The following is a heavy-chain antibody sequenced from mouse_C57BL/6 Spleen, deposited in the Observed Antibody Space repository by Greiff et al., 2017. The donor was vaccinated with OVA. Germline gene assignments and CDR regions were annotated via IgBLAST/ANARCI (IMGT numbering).Heavy chain of an antibody. Sequence: EVMLVESGGGLVKPGGSLKLSCAASGFTFSSYAMSWVRQTPEKRLEWVATISDGGSYTYYPDNVKGRFTISRDNAKNNLYLQMSHLKSEDTAMYYCARDPGDEYGDYAMDYWGQGTSVTVSS. CDR2: ISDGGSYT. CDR1: GFTFSSYA. D-gene: IGHD5-1*01. J-gene: IGHJ4*01. V-gene: IGHV5-4*01. CDR3: ARDPGDEYGDYAMDY.